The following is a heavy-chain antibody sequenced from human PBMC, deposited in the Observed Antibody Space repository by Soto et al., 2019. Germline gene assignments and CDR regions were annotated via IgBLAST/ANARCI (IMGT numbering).Heavy chain of an antibody. V-gene: IGHV3-33*01. CDR3: ARATGIVGATNSYYYYGMDV. D-gene: IGHD1-26*01. J-gene: IGHJ6*02. CDR1: GFTFSSYG. CDR2: IWYDGSNK. Sequence: QVQLVESGGGVVQPGRSLRLSCAASGFTFSSYGMHWVRQAPGKGLEWVAVIWYDGSNKYYADSVKGRFTISRDNSKNTLYLQMNSLRAEDTAVYYCARATGIVGATNSYYYYGMDVWGQGTTVTVSS.